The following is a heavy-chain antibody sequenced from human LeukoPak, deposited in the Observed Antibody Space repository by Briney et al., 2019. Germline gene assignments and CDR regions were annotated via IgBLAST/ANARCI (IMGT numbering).Heavy chain of an antibody. J-gene: IGHJ6*03. V-gene: IGHV4-4*07. CDR2: IYGDGTI. D-gene: IGHD6-19*01. Sequence: SETLSLTCTVSGGSISKQYWTWVRQSAGKGLEWIGRIYGDGTITYNPSLRSRVTMSLDTSKNQFSLRLTSVTAADTAMYYCARDKRVAVAGTYIYYYYMDVWGNGTTVTISS. CDR3: ARDKRVAVAGTYIYYYYMDV. CDR1: GGSISKQY.